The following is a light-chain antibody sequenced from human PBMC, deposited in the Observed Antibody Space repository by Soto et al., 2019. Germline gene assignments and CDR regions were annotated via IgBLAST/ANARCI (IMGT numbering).Light chain of an antibody. V-gene: IGKV1D-12*01. CDR3: QQTTTFPLT. CDR2: TAS. CDR1: QGVSTW. Sequence: DIQMTQSPSSVSASVGDRVTITCRASQGVSTWLAWYQQKPGKAPNLLIYTASSLQSGVPSRFSGSRSGTDFTPTISSLQPEDFAPYYCQQTTTFPLTFGGGTKVEI. J-gene: IGKJ4*01.